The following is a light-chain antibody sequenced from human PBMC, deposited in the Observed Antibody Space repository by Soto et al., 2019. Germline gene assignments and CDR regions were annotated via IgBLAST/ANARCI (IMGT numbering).Light chain of an antibody. J-gene: IGKJ5*01. V-gene: IGKV3-15*01. CDR1: QDVSSN. CDR3: QQYGSSPTIT. CDR2: GAS. Sequence: EMVVTQSPATLSVSPGERATLSCRASQDVSSNLAWYQQKPGQAPSLLIYGASTRATGTPARFSGSGSGTEFTLTISSLEPEDFAVYYCQQYGSSPTITFGQGTRLEIK.